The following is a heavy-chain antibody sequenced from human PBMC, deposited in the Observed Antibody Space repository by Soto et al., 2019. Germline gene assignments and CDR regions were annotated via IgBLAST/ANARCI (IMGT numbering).Heavy chain of an antibody. Sequence: QLQLQESGPGLVKPSETLSLICNVSGGSISSRNYYWGWIRQSPGKGLEWIGSVYYSGSHYYNPSLKSRVTISVDTSKNQFSLKVNSVTASDSSMYYCVSRGRGAFDYWGQGTLVTVSS. V-gene: IGHV4-39*01. CDR1: GGSISSRNYY. J-gene: IGHJ4*02. CDR3: VSRGRGAFDY. CDR2: VYYSGSH. D-gene: IGHD3-10*01.